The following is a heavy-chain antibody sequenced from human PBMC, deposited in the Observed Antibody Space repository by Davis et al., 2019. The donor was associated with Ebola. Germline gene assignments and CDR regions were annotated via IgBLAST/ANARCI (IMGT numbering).Heavy chain of an antibody. CDR1: GFTFSTYS. V-gene: IGHV3-48*02. Sequence: GGSLRLSCAASGFTFSTYSMNWVRQAPGKGLEWVSYISSSSSTIYYADSVKGRFTISRDNAKNSVYLQMNSLRDEDTAVYYCAREQWHSRDYWYFDLWGRGTLVTVSS. D-gene: IGHD2-8*01. CDR3: AREQWHSRDYWYFDL. CDR2: ISSSSSTI. J-gene: IGHJ2*01.